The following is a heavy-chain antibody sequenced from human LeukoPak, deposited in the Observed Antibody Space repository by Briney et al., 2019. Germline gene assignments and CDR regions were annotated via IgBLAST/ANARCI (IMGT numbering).Heavy chain of an antibody. V-gene: IGHV4-39*01. CDR1: GGSISSSNNY. CDR2: IYQSGST. J-gene: IGHJ4*02. CDR3: ARSTTATPLLDY. Sequence: SETLSPTCTVSGGSISSSNNYWGWIRQPPGKGLQWIGSIYQSGSTYYNPSLKSRVTMSVDTSKNQFSLKLSSVTAADTAVYYCARSTTATPLLDYWGQGTLVTVSS. D-gene: IGHD2-15*01.